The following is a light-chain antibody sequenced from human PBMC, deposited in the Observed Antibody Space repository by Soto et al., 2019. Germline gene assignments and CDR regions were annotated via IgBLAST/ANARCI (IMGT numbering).Light chain of an antibody. CDR3: AACDDSLSGYV. J-gene: IGLJ1*01. Sequence: QSALTQPPSAPRTPGQRVTISCSGSSSNIGSNYVYWYQQLPGTAPKLLIYRNNQRPSGVPDRFSGSKSGTSASLAISGLRSEDEADYYCAACDDSLSGYVFGTGTKVTVL. CDR1: SSNIGSNY. CDR2: RNN. V-gene: IGLV1-47*01.